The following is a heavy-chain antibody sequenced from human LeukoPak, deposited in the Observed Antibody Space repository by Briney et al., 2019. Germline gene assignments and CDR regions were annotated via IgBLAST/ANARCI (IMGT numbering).Heavy chain of an antibody. D-gene: IGHD6-13*01. Sequence: VGSLRLSCAASGFTFSNYWMSWVRQAPGKGLEWVANIKQDGSERYYVDSVRGRFTISRDNAKNSLFLQIHSLRAEDTAVYYCATALHSRSWSFDYWGQGTLVAVSS. CDR2: IKQDGSER. V-gene: IGHV3-7*01. CDR3: ATALHSRSWSFDY. CDR1: GFTFSNYW. J-gene: IGHJ4*02.